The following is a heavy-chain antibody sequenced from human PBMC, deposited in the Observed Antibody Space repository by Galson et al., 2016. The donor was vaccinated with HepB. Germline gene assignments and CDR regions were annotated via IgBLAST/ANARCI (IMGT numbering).Heavy chain of an antibody. D-gene: IGHD2-21*01. CDR3: TKDGDRKDDY. Sequence: SLRLSCAASGFSIRHHWMHWVRQAPGKGLVLVSRISPIGDVTRYADSVKGRFIISRDNSKNTLSLQMNNLRVEDTAVYYCTKDGDRKDDYWGQGTLVTVSS. J-gene: IGHJ4*02. CDR2: ISPIGDVT. CDR1: GFSIRHHW. V-gene: IGHV3-74*01.